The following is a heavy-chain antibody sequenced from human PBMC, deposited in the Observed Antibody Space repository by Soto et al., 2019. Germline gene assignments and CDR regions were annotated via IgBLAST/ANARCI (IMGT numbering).Heavy chain of an antibody. Sequence: QVQLVQSGDEVRKPGSSVKVSCKASGYIFVNYGIAWVRQAPGQGLEWMGWISPYSGNTHYASKVQGRLTMTTATXXSPAYMDLGRLTSDDTAVYYWAMVDKYVTPTPLPVWGQGPTVTVSS. J-gene: IGHJ6*02. V-gene: IGHV1-18*01. CDR1: GYIFVNYG. CDR3: AMVDKYVTPTPLPV. D-gene: IGHD5-12*01. CDR2: ISPYSGNT.